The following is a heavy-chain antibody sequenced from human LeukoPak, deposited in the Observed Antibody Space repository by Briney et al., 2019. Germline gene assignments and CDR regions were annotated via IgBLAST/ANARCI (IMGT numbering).Heavy chain of an antibody. CDR1: GFTFSSYS. CDR3: ARVSSIAAAGSQVKDFDY. D-gene: IGHD6-13*01. V-gene: IGHV3-48*04. Sequence: PGGSLRLSCAASGFTFSSYSMNWVRQAPGKGLEWVSYISSSSSTIYYADSVKGRFTISRDNAKNSLYLQMNSLRAEDTAVYYCARVSSIAAAGSQVKDFDYWGQGTLVTVSS. CDR2: ISSSSSTI. J-gene: IGHJ4*02.